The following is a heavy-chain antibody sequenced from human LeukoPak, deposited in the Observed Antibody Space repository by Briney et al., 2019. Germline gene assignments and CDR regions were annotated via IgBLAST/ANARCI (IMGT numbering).Heavy chain of an antibody. J-gene: IGHJ4*02. Sequence: SETLSLTCSVSGGTISSDGYYWSWIRQLPGKGLEWIGYIYHRGNTHYNPSLKSRITMSVDTSKSQFSLKLSSVTAADTAVYYCARESPRSTVTTRFDYWGQGSLVTVSS. D-gene: IGHD4-17*01. CDR2: IYHRGNT. CDR3: ARESPRSTVTTRFDY. CDR1: GGTISSDGYY. V-gene: IGHV4-31*03.